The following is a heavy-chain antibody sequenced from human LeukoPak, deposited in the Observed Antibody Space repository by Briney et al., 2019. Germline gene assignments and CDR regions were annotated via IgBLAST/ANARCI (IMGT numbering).Heavy chain of an antibody. CDR1: GFTFSSYA. CDR2: IWHDGSNK. V-gene: IGHV3-33*01. Sequence: PGRSLRLSCAASGFTFSSYAMHWVRQAPGKGLEWVAVIWHDGSNKYYADSVKGRFTISRDNSKNTLYLQMNSLRAEDTAVYYCATEIDPRDYYDSSVDYGGQGPLVTVSS. J-gene: IGHJ4*02. D-gene: IGHD3-22*01. CDR3: ATEIDPRDYYDSSVDY.